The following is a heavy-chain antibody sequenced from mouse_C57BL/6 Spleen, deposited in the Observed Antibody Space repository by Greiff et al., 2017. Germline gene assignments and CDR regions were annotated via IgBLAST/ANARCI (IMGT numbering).Heavy chain of an antibody. CDR3: ARGGQLRLYFDY. CDR1: GFTFSSYA. CDR2: ISDGGSYT. Sequence: EVHLVESGGGLVKPGGSLKLSCAASGFTFSSYAMSWVRQTPEKRLEWVATISDGGSYTYYPDNVKGRFTISRDNAKNNLYLQMSHLKSEDTAMYYCARGGQLRLYFDYWGQGTTLTVAS. V-gene: IGHV5-4*01. J-gene: IGHJ2*01. D-gene: IGHD3-2*02.